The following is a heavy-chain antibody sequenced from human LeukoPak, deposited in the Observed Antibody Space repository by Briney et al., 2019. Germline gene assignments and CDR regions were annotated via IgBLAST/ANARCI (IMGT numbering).Heavy chain of an antibody. CDR3: ARVIRTAPGKGYFDY. Sequence: GGYLRLPCVTSGFMFSTYALSWVRQAPGKGLEWASSISGSGGSTYHADSVKGRFTISRDSSKNTLYLQMNSLRAEDTAIYYCARVIRTAPGKGYFDYWGLGALVTVSS. D-gene: IGHD6-13*01. CDR1: GFMFSTYA. J-gene: IGHJ4*02. CDR2: ISGSGGST. V-gene: IGHV3-23*01.